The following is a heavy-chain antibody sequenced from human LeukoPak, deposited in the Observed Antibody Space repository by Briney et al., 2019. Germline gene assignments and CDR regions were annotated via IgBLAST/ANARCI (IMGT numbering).Heavy chain of an antibody. D-gene: IGHD6-13*01. J-gene: IGHJ4*02. CDR1: GGTFSSYA. Sequence: GASVKVSCKASGGTFSSYAISWVRQAPGQGLEWMGGIIPIFGTANYAQKFQGRVTITADESTSSAYMELSSLRSEDTAVYYCAREIAGYFDYWGQGTLVTVSS. V-gene: IGHV1-69*13. CDR2: IIPIFGTA. CDR3: AREIAGYFDY.